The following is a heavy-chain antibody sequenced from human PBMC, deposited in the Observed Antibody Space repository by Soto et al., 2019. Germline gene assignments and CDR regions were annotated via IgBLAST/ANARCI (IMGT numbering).Heavy chain of an antibody. D-gene: IGHD1-26*01. V-gene: IGHV1-69*01. CDR3: ASSGNSRVYFDL. Sequence: QVQLVQSGAEVKKPGSSVKVSCKASGGTLNNFAVSWVRQAPGQGLEWMGGIVRLFGTANYAQKFQGRVTITSDESTRTVYMELRNLRSEDTAIYYGASSGNSRVYFDLWGRGTLVTVSS. J-gene: IGHJ2*01. CDR2: IVRLFGTA. CDR1: GGTLNNFA.